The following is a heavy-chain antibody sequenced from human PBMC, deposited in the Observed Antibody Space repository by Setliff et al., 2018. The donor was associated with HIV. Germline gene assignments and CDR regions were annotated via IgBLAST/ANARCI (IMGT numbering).Heavy chain of an antibody. J-gene: IGHJ5*02. D-gene: IGHD2-15*01. V-gene: IGHV4-38-2*01. CDR3: ARGGASSKYLDP. CDR1: GYSINSGYY. Sequence: PSETLSLTCAVSGYSINSGYYWGWIRQPPGKGLEWIGNIYHSGNTYYNPSLNSRVTISLDTSKNQFSLSLTSVTGADTAVYYCARGGASSKYLDPWGQGTLVTVSS. CDR2: IYHSGNT.